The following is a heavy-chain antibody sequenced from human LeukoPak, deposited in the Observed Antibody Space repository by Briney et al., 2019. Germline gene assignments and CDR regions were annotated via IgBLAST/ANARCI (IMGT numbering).Heavy chain of an antibody. D-gene: IGHD6-19*01. V-gene: IGHV3-11*04. J-gene: IGHJ4*02. CDR1: GFTFSDYY. Sequence: GGSLRLSCAASGFTFSDYYMSWIRQAPGKGLEWVSCISSSGSTIYYADSVKGRFTISRDNAKNSLYLQMNSLRAEDTAVYYCARSEPKAGNGEYYFDYWGQGTLVTVSS. CDR2: ISSSGSTI. CDR3: ARSEPKAGNGEYYFDY.